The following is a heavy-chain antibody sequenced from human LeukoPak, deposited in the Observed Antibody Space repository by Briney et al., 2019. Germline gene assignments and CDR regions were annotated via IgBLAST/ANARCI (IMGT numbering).Heavy chain of an antibody. V-gene: IGHV3-49*04. CDR2: IRSKAYGGTT. CDR3: TRGLWRAGYYMDV. J-gene: IGHJ6*03. D-gene: IGHD2-21*01. Sequence: GRSLRLSCTASGFTFGDYAMSWVRQAPGKGLEWVGFIRSKAYGGTTEYAASVKGRFTISRDDSKSIAYLQMNSLKTEDTAVYYCTRGLWRAGYYMDVWGKGTTVTVSS. CDR1: GFTFGDYA.